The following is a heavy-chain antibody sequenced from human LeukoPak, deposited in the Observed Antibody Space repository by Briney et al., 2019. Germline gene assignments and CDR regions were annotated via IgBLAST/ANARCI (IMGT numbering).Heavy chain of an antibody. CDR2: ISGSGGST. D-gene: IGHD2-2*01. Sequence: TGGSLRLSCAASGFTFSTYAMSWVRQAPGKGLEWVSAISGSGGSTYYADSVKGRFTISRDNSKNTLYLQMNSLRAEDTAVYYCAKEFVPAAILSSYYMDVWGKGTTVTVSS. CDR1: GFTFSTYA. CDR3: AKEFVPAAILSSYYMDV. J-gene: IGHJ6*03. V-gene: IGHV3-23*01.